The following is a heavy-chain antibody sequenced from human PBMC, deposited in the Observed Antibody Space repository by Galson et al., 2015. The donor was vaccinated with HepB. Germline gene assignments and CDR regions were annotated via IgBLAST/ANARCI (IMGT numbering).Heavy chain of an antibody. CDR2: IKEDGSQA. J-gene: IGHJ4*02. D-gene: IGHD6-25*01. Sequence: SLRLSCVASACSYSSYMMIWVGQAPGKGLESVASIKEDGSQAYYVDSVKGRFTISRDNAKNSVDLQMDSLRVEDTAVYYCARDPGYHRSGKYRVYWGQGSMVTVSS. CDR1: ACSYSSYM. V-gene: IGHV3-7*05. CDR3: ARDPGYHRSGKYRVY.